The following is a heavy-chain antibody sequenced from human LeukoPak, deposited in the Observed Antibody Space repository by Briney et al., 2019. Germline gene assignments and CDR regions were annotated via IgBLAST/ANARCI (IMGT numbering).Heavy chain of an antibody. V-gene: IGHV3-20*04. CDR2: LNWNGGST. Sequence: GGSLRLSCAASGFTFDSHGMTWVRQAPGKGLEWVSGLNWNGGSTGYADSLQGRFTISRDNAKNSLYLQMTSLRAEDTALHYCARTRSSGGYSGADYWGQGTLVTVSS. J-gene: IGHJ4*02. D-gene: IGHD1-26*01. CDR3: ARTRSSGGYSGADY. CDR1: GFTFDSHG.